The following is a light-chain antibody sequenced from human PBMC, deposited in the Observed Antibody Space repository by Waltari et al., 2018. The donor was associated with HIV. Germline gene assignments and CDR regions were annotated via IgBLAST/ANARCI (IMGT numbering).Light chain of an antibody. V-gene: IGLV2-8*01. CDR2: DVI. Sequence: QSALTQPPSASGSPGQSVTLSCTGTSSDVGCYNYVSWHQQHPGKAPKLMIYDVIKRPSGVPDLFAGSKAGNTASLTVAGLQPEDEADYYCSSHAGSKVVFGGGTRLTVL. CDR1: SSDVGCYNY. CDR3: SSHAGSKVV. J-gene: IGLJ2*01.